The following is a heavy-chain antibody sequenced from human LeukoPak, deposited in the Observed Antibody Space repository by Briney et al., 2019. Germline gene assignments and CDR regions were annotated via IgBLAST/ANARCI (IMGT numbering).Heavy chain of an antibody. Sequence: GGSLRLSCAASGFTFSSYWMTWVRQAPGKGLEWVANIKQDGSEKYYVDSVKGRFTISRDNAKDSLYLQMNSLRPEDTAVYCCARGGIAVAGGLQYFDYWGQGTLVTVSS. CDR3: ARGGIAVAGGLQYFDY. V-gene: IGHV3-7*04. CDR1: GFTFSSYW. D-gene: IGHD6-19*01. CDR2: IKQDGSEK. J-gene: IGHJ4*02.